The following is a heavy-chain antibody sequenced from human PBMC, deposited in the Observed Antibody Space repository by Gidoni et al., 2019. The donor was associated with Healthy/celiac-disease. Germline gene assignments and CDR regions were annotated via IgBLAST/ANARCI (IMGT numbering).Heavy chain of an antibody. CDR1: GYTFTGYD. CDR3: ARDHGRGDQLDV. Sequence: QAQLVQSGAAVQTPGASVTVSCKASGYTFTGYDLHWVRQAPGQGLEWMGWINTNSGGTNYAKKCQGWVSMTRDTTISTAYMELRRMRSDDTAVYYCARDHGRGDQLDVWGKGTTVTVSS. CDR2: INTNSGGT. D-gene: IGHD1-26*01. V-gene: IGHV1-2*04. J-gene: IGHJ6*03.